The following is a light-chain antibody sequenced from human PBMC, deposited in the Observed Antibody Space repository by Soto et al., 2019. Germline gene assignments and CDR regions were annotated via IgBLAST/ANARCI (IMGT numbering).Light chain of an antibody. CDR1: SSDVGGYNF. J-gene: IGLJ2*01. V-gene: IGLV2-11*01. CDR3: CSYAGRYTV. Sequence: QSVLTHPRSVSGSPGQSVTISCTGTSSDVGGYNFVSWYQQHPGKAPKLMIYDVSKRPSGVPDRFSGSKSGNTASLTISGLQAEYEADYSCCSYAGRYTVFGGGTKLAVL. CDR2: DVS.